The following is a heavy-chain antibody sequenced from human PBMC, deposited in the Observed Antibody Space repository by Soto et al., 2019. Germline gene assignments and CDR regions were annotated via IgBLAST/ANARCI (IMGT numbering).Heavy chain of an antibody. J-gene: IGHJ6*03. CDR1: GGTFSSYA. CDR2: IIPIFGTA. D-gene: IGHD2-21*02. Sequence: ASVKVSCKASGGTFSSYAISWVRQAPGQGLEWMGGIIPIFGTANYAQKFQGRVTITADESTSTAYMELSSLRSEDTAVYYCARSYCGGDCYSHSLYYYYYYMDVWGKGTTVTVSS. CDR3: ARSYCGGDCYSHSLYYYYYYMDV. V-gene: IGHV1-69*13.